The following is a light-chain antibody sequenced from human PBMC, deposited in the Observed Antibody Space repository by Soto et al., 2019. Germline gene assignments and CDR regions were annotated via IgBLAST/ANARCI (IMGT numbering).Light chain of an antibody. J-gene: IGLJ3*02. CDR1: SSDVGGYNY. CDR2: EDS. CDR3: SSYTSSSTLWV. V-gene: IGLV2-14*01. Sequence: QSALTQPASVSGSPGQSITISCTGTSSDVGGYNYVSWYQQHPGKAPKLMIYEDSNRPSGVSNRFSGSKSGNTASLTISGIQAEDEADYYCSSYTSSSTLWVFGGGTKLTVL.